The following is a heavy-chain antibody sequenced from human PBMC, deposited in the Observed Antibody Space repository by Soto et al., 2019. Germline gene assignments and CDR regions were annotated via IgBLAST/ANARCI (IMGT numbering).Heavy chain of an antibody. CDR2: ISYGGSNK. D-gene: IGHD2-2*01. Sequence: GGSLRLSCAASGFTFSRYGMHWVRQAPGKGLEWVAVISYGGSNKYYADSVKGRFTISRDNSKNTLYLQMNNLRAEDTAVYYCAKDNCISTSCYRLYNWFDPWGQGTLVTVSS. CDR3: AKDNCISTSCYRLYNWFDP. CDR1: GFTFSRYG. V-gene: IGHV3-30*18. J-gene: IGHJ5*02.